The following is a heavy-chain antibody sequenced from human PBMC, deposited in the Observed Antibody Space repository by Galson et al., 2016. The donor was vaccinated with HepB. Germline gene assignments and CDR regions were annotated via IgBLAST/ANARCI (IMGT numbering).Heavy chain of an antibody. V-gene: IGHV4-31*03. J-gene: IGHJ2*01. CDR3: ARDRRYYDRHDAFDL. CDR1: AGSISSGGYY. Sequence: TLSLTCTVSAGSISSGGYYWSWIRQHPGKGLEWIGYIYYSGNTYYNPSLKSRVSISLDTSTNQFSLKLSSVTVADTAVHYCARDRRYYDRHDAFDLWGRGTLVTVS. CDR2: IYYSGNT. D-gene: IGHD3-22*01.